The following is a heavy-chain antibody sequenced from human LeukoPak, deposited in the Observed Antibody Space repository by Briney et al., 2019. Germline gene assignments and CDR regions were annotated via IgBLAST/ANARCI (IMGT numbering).Heavy chain of an antibody. CDR3: ARVGKTYGSGSYFLDY. V-gene: IGHV1-8*01. CDR2: MNPNSGNT. Sequence: ASVKVSCKASGYTFTSYDINWVRQATGQGLEWMGWMNPNSGNTGYAQKFQGRVTMTRNTSISTAYMELSSLRSEDTAVYYCARVGKTYGSGSYFLDYWGQGTLVTVSS. J-gene: IGHJ4*02. CDR1: GYTFTSYD. D-gene: IGHD3-10*01.